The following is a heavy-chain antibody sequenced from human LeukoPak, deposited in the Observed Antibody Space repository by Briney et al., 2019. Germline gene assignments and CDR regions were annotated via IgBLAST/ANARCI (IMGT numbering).Heavy chain of an antibody. V-gene: IGHV1-69*04. CDR3: ARAPRTSSGGSQNHY. Sequence: SVKVSCKASGYTFTSYDINWVRQATGQGLEWMGRIIPILGIANYAQKFQGRVTITADKSTSTAYMELSSLRSEDTAVYYCARAPRTSSGGSQNHYWGQGTLVTVSS. CDR2: IIPILGIA. J-gene: IGHJ4*02. D-gene: IGHD2-15*01. CDR1: GYTFTSYD.